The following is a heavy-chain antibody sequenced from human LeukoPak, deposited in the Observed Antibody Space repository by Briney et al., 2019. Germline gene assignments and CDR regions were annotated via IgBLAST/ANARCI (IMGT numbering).Heavy chain of an antibody. CDR2: IYYSGST. CDR1: GGSISSYY. J-gene: IGHJ3*02. CDR3: ARSAGTDYYDSSGYPGAFDI. V-gene: IGHV4-59*01. Sequence: SETLSLTCTVSGGSISSYYWSWIRQPPGKGLEWIGYIYYSGSTNYNPSLKSRVTISVDTSKNQFSLKLSSVTAADTAVYYCARSAGTDYYDSSGYPGAFDIWGQGTMVTVSS. D-gene: IGHD3-22*01.